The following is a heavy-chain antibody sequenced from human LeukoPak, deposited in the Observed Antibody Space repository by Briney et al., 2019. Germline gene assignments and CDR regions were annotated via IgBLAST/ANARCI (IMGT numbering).Heavy chain of an antibody. V-gene: IGHV1-18*01. D-gene: IGHD1-14*01. CDR2: ISAYNGNT. CDR3: ARWGASTGIGNAQQYYYYYYGMDV. Sequence: GASVKVSCKASGYTSTSYGISWVRQAPGQGLERMGWISAYNGNTNYAQKLQGRVTMTTDTSTSTAYMELRSLRSDDTAVYYCARWGASTGIGNAQQYYYYYYGMDVWGQGTTVTVSS. CDR1: GYTSTSYG. J-gene: IGHJ6*02.